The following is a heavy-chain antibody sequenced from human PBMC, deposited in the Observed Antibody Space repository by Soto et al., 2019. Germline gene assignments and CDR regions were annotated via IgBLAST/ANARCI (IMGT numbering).Heavy chain of an antibody. CDR2: ISYDGTNK. CDR3: ARDPKTSGGQHRAFNYFDS. CDR1: GFSFSISP. J-gene: IGHJ4*02. D-gene: IGHD2-15*01. V-gene: IGHV3-30-3*01. Sequence: GGSLRLSCAASGFSFSISPMHWVRQAPGKGPEWVALISYDGTNKFYADSVKGRFTISRDNSKSTLYLQVDSLRPEDAAVYYCARDPKTSGGQHRAFNYFDSWGQGTLVTVSS.